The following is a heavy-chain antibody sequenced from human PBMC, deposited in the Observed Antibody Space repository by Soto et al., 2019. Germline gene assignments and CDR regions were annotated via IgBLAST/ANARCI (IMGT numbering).Heavy chain of an antibody. CDR2: IDPKNGNT. V-gene: IGHV1-18*01. J-gene: IGHJ4*02. CDR1: GYTFTTFG. D-gene: IGHD2-2*01. CDR3: AKEYCDTSRCFLPDY. Sequence: ASVKVSCKASGYTFTTFGISWVRQAPGQGLEWMGWIDPKNGNTKDTQKFQGRVTMTTDTSTSTAYMELRSLRSDDTAVYFCAKEYCDTSRCFLPDYWGQGALVTVSS.